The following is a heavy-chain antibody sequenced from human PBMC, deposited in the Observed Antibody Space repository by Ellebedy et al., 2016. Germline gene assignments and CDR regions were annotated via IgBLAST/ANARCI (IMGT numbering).Heavy chain of an antibody. D-gene: IGHD5-24*01. J-gene: IGHJ4*02. Sequence: GESLKISXAASGFTFSSYWMHWVRQAPGKGLVWVSRINSDGSSTSYADSVKGRFTISRDNAKNTLYLQMNSLRAEDTAVYYCARVSEVEMATTFDYWGQGTLVTVSS. V-gene: IGHV3-74*01. CDR3: ARVSEVEMATTFDY. CDR2: INSDGSST. CDR1: GFTFSSYW.